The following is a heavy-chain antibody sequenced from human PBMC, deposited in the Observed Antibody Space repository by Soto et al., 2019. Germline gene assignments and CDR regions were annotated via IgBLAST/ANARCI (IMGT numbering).Heavy chain of an antibody. V-gene: IGHV3-30*18. CDR2: ISSDGSNK. Sequence: QVQLVESGGGVVQPGRSLRLSCAASGFTFSSYGMHWVRQAPGKGLEWVAVISSDGSNKYYADSVKGRFTISRDNSKNTLYLQMNSLRAEDTAVYYCAKESDLRFLELLFDYWGQGTLVTVSS. J-gene: IGHJ4*02. CDR3: AKESDLRFLELLFDY. CDR1: GFTFSSYG. D-gene: IGHD3-3*01.